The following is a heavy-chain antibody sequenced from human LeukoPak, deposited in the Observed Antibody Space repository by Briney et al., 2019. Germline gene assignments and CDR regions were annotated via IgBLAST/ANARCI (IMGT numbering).Heavy chain of an antibody. Sequence: AETLSLTCTVSCGSISRYYWSWLGQPAGKGLDWIGRIYTSGSTNYNPSLKSRVTMSVDTSKNQFSLKLNSVTAADTAVYYCAKSNGYGLVDIWGQGTMVTVSS. CDR2: IYTSGST. J-gene: IGHJ3*02. CDR3: AKSNGYGLVDI. D-gene: IGHD3-10*01. CDR1: CGSISRYY. V-gene: IGHV4-4*07.